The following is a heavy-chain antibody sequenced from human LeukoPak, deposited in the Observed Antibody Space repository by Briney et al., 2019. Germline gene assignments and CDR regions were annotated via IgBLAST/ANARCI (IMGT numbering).Heavy chain of an antibody. Sequence: SETLSLTCTVSGDSISNSRWWTWVRHSPGKGLEWIGEIYRGGSAKYNPSLKSRVTMPMDKSKNQFSLELNSVTAADTAVYYCARVGYNGFGVLDYWGQGNLVTVSS. D-gene: IGHD1-26*01. CDR1: GDSISNSRW. CDR3: ARVGYNGFGVLDY. CDR2: IYRGGSA. J-gene: IGHJ4*02. V-gene: IGHV4-4*02.